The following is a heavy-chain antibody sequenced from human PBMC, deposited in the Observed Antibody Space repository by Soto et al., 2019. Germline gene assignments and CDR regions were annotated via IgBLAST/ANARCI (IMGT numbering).Heavy chain of an antibody. CDR2: IYYSGST. D-gene: IGHD5-12*01. CDR3: ARDGGSGYETGPYYYYGMDV. V-gene: IGHV4-31*03. J-gene: IGHJ6*02. CDR1: GGSISSGGYY. Sequence: QVQLQESGPGLVKPSQTLSLTCTVSGGSISSGGYYWSWIRQHPGKGLEWIGYIYYSGSTYYNPSLKSRVNISVDTSKNQFSLKLSSVTAADTAVYYCARDGGSGYETGPYYYYGMDVWGQGTTVTVSS.